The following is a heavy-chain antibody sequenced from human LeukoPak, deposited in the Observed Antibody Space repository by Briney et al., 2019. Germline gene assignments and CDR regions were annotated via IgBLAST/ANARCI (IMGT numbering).Heavy chain of an antibody. V-gene: IGHV4-34*01. CDR3: ARGMGDY. CDR2: INHSGST. D-gene: IGHD1-26*01. CDR1: GGSFSGYY. Sequence: PSETLSLTCAVYGGSFSGYYWSWIRQPPGKGLEWIGEINHSGSTNYNPSLKSRVTISVDTSKNQFSLKLSSVAAADTAVYYCARGMGDYWGQGTLVTVPS. J-gene: IGHJ4*02.